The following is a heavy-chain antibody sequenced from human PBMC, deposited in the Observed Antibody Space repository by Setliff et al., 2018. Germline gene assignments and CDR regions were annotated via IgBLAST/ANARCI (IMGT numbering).Heavy chain of an antibody. CDR1: GGTSSNYG. CDR2: TIPLFGTT. V-gene: IGHV1-69*05. J-gene: IGHJ6*03. D-gene: IGHD2-15*01. Sequence: SVKVSCKASGGTSSNYGVSWVRQAPGQGLEWMGGTIPLFGTTDYAQKFHGRVTIITDESTSTAYMELSRLTSDDTAVYYCAKEGVDTRSSTDYRYYMDVWGQGTTVTVSS. CDR3: AKEGVDTRSSTDYRYYMDV.